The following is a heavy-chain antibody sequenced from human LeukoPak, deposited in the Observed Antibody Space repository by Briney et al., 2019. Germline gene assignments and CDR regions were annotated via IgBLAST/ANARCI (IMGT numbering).Heavy chain of an antibody. J-gene: IGHJ6*02. D-gene: IGHD2-2*01. CDR2: ISSSSSYI. CDR1: GFTFSSYS. Sequence: GGSLRLSCAASGFTFSSYSMNWVCQAPGKGLEWVSSISSSSSYIYYADSVKGRFTISRDNAKNSLYLQMNSLRAGDTAVYYCARDNKTSGTSIHYYYGMDVWGQGTTVTVSS. V-gene: IGHV3-21*01. CDR3: ARDNKTSGTSIHYYYGMDV.